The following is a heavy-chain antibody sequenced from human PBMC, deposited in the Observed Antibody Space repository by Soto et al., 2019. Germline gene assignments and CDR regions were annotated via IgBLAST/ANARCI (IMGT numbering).Heavy chain of an antibody. CDR2: INHSGST. Sequence: PSETLSLTCAVYGGSFSGYYWSWIRQPPGKGPEWIGEINHSGSTNYNPSLKSRVTISVDTSKNQFSLKLSSVTAADTAVYYCARRRIRYYDSSGPWYFDLWGRGTLVTVPS. D-gene: IGHD3-22*01. V-gene: IGHV4-34*01. CDR3: ARRRIRYYDSSGPWYFDL. J-gene: IGHJ2*01. CDR1: GGSFSGYY.